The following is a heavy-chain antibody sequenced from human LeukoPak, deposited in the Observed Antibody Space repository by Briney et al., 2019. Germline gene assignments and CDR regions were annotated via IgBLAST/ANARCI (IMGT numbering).Heavy chain of an antibody. V-gene: IGHV3-30*03. CDR1: GFTFSSYG. J-gene: IGHJ5*02. CDR2: ISYDGSSK. D-gene: IGHD6-13*01. Sequence: GRSLRLSRAASGFTFSSYGMHWVRKAPGKGLEWVAVISYDGSSKYCADSVKGRFTISRDNSKNTSFLQMNSLRAEDTAVYYCARTSKGIAAAGRNWFDPWGQGTLVTVSS. CDR3: ARTSKGIAAAGRNWFDP.